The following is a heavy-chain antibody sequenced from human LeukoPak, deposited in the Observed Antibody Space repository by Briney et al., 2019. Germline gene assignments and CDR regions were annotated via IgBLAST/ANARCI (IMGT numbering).Heavy chain of an antibody. CDR1: GFTLGDYA. CDR2: IRSKAYGGTT. Sequence: GGSLRLSCTASGFTLGDYAMSWVRQAPGKGLEWVGFIRSKAYGGTTEYAASVKGRFTISRDDSKSIAYLQMNSLKTEDTAVYYCTRDRDILTGYTGDYWGQGTLVTVSS. CDR3: TRDRDILTGYTGDY. V-gene: IGHV3-49*04. J-gene: IGHJ4*02. D-gene: IGHD3-9*01.